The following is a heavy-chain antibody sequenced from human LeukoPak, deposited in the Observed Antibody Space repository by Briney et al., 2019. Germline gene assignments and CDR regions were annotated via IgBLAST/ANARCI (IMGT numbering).Heavy chain of an antibody. Sequence: GGSLRLSCAASGFTFNFTFSDYYMNWIRQAPGKGLEWVSAISGSGGSTYYADSVKGRFTISRDNSKNTLYLQMNSLRAEDTAVYYCAKEKPGTYYYGSGSWYYFDYWGQGTLVTVSS. CDR2: ISGSGGST. CDR3: AKEKPGTYYYGSGSWYYFDY. D-gene: IGHD3-10*01. CDR1: GFTFNFTFSDYY. J-gene: IGHJ4*02. V-gene: IGHV3-23*01.